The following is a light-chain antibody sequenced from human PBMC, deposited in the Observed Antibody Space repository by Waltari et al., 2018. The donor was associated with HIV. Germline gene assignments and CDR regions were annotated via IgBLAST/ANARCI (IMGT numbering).Light chain of an antibody. CDR3: QSYDSSLSVWV. CDR2: CNS. V-gene: IGLV1-40*01. Sequence: QSVLTQPPSVSGAPGQRVTISCTGSSSNIGAGYDVHWYQQIPGTAPKLLIYCNSHRPSGVPDRFSGSKSGTSASLAITVLQAEDEADYYCQSYDSSLSVWVFGGGTKLTVL. J-gene: IGLJ3*02. CDR1: SSNIGAGYD.